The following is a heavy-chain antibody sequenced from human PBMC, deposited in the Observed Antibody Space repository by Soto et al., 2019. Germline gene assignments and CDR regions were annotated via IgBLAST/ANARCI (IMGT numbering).Heavy chain of an antibody. V-gene: IGHV4-59*01. CDR2: IYNSGST. CDR3: ARHVVGYGMDV. J-gene: IGHJ6*02. D-gene: IGHD2-15*01. Sequence: QVQLQESGPGLVKPSETLSLTCTVSGGSISSYYWSWIRQPPGKGLEWIGYIYNSGSTNYNASLKSRVTISADTSKNEFSLKLSSVTAADTAVYYCARHVVGYGMDVWGQGTTVTVSS. CDR1: GGSISSYY.